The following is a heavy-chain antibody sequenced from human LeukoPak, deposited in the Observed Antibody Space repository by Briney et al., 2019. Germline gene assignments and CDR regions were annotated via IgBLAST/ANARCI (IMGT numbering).Heavy chain of an antibody. D-gene: IGHD6-19*01. V-gene: IGHV4-4*07. CDR3: ARGYSSGWYVYFDY. J-gene: IGHJ4*02. CDR1: GGSISSYY. CDR2: IYTSGST. Sequence: SETLFLTCTVSGGSISSYYWSWIRQPAGKGLEWIGRIYTSGSTNYNPSLKSRVTMSVDTSKNQFSLKLSSVTAADTAVYYCARGYSSGWYVYFDYWGQGTLVTVLS.